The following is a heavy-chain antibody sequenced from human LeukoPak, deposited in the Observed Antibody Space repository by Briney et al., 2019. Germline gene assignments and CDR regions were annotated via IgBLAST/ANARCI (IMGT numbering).Heavy chain of an antibody. CDR1: GDSVSSNSVT. J-gene: IGHJ4*02. CDR3: ARGTALSGRLLDY. V-gene: IGHV6-1*01. D-gene: IGHD5-18*01. Sequence: SQTLSLTCAISGDSVSSNSVTWDWIRQSPSRDLEWLGRTYYRSKWSTEYAVSVESRITINPDTSKNQVSLQLNSVTPEDTAVYYCARGTALSGRLLDYWGQGTLVTVSS. CDR2: TYYRSKWST.